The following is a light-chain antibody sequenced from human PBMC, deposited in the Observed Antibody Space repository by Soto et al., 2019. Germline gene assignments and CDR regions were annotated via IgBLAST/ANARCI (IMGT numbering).Light chain of an antibody. CDR1: SSDFGGYNY. CDR2: DVS. Sequence: QSALTQPASVSGSPGQWITISCTGTSSDFGGYNYVSWYQQHPGKAPQLMIYDVSNRPSGVSNRFSGSKSGNTASLTISGLQAEDEADYYCSSYTSSSTVVFGGGTKVTVL. CDR3: SSYTSSSTVV. V-gene: IGLV2-14*01. J-gene: IGLJ2*01.